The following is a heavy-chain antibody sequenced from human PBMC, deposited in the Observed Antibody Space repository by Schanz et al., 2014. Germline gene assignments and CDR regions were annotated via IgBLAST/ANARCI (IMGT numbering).Heavy chain of an antibody. Sequence: QVQLVQSGGEVKTPGASMKVSCLASGYSFTEYFLHWVRQAPGQGLEWMGWINPNSGETNYEQKFKGRVTLTSDTSISTAFMELSGLTSDDTATYFCARARYTGHDCSGYWGQGTLLIVSS. CDR2: INPNSGET. D-gene: IGHD5-12*01. V-gene: IGHV1-2*02. CDR3: ARARYTGHDCSGY. CDR1: GYSFTEYF. J-gene: IGHJ4*02.